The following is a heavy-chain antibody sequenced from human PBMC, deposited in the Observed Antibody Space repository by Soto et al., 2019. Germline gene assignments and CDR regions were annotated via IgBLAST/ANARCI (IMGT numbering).Heavy chain of an antibody. CDR2: ITGSGGGT. V-gene: IGHV3-23*01. CDR1: GFTFSNYA. J-gene: IGHJ3*02. D-gene: IGHD4-17*01. CDR3: STDPNGDYIGAFDN. Sequence: GGSLRLSCAASGFTFSNYAMTWARQAPGEGLEWVSSITGSGGGTTYADSVTGRFTISRDNSKNILYLQMDSLRADDTAVYYCSTDPNGDYIGAFDNWGQGTMVTVSS.